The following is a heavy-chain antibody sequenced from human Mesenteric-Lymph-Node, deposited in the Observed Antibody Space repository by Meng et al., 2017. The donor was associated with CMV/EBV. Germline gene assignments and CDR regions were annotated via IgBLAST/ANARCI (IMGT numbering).Heavy chain of an antibody. D-gene: IGHD2-15*01. CDR2: IYWNGDR. CDR3: AHRPEDVVLVAADARDNWFDP. CDR1: TGVG. J-gene: IGHJ5*02. Sequence: TGVGVGWIRQPPGKALEWLALIYWNGDRRYSPSLKSRLTITKDTSKNQVVLTMTNMDPVDAATYYCAHRPEDVVLVAADARDNWFDPWGQGILVTVSS. V-gene: IGHV2-5*01.